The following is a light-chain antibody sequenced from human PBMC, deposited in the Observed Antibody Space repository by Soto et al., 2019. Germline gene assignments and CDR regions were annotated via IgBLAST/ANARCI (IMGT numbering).Light chain of an antibody. CDR1: QTISSSF. CDR2: GAS. V-gene: IGKV3-20*01. Sequence: EMVLTQSPGTLSLSPGERATLSCRASQTISSSFLAWYQQKPGQAPRLLIYGASRRAPGIPDRFSGSGSWTDFTLTISRLEPEDFAVYYCHQFGSSPLDTFGPGIKVEIK. CDR3: HQFGSSPLDT. J-gene: IGKJ3*01.